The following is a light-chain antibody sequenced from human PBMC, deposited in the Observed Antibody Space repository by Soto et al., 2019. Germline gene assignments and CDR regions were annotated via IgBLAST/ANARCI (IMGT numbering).Light chain of an antibody. CDR3: QYLTVFPLF. V-gene: IGKV1-9*01. CDR1: QGIRNY. Sequence: IQLTQSPSSLSASVGDRVTITCRASQGIRNYLAWYQQKPGKAPNLLIFLASTLQGGVPSRFSGSGSGTDFSITISILQAEDVATYCFQYLTVFPLFFGGGTKVEFK. J-gene: IGKJ4*01. CDR2: LAS.